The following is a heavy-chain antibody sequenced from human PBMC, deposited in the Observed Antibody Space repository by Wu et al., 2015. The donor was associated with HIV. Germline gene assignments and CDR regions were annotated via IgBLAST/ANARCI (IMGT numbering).Heavy chain of an antibody. D-gene: IGHD1-14*01. CDR1: GGSISSGDYY. V-gene: IGHV4-30-4*08. Sequence: VQLQESGPGLVKPSQTLSLTCTVSGGSISSGDYYWSWIRQPPGKGLEWIGYIYYSGSTYYNPSLKSRVTISVDTSKNQFSLKLSSVTAADTAVYYCARERNPPPSTYYYMDVWGKGTTVTVSS. CDR2: IYYSGST. J-gene: IGHJ6*03. CDR3: ARERNPPPSTYYYMDV.